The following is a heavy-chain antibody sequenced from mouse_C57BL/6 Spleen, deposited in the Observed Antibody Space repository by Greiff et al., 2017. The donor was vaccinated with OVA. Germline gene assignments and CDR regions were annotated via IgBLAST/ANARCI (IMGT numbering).Heavy chain of an antibody. Sequence: EVQRVESGGGLVKPGGSLKLSCAASGFTFSSYAMSWVRQTPEKRLEWVATISDGGSYTYYPDNVKGRFTISRDNAKNNLYLQMSHLKSEDTAMYYCARDSLRPGAYWGQGTLVTVSA. V-gene: IGHV5-4*01. CDR2: ISDGGSYT. D-gene: IGHD3-2*02. J-gene: IGHJ3*01. CDR3: ARDSLRPGAY. CDR1: GFTFSSYA.